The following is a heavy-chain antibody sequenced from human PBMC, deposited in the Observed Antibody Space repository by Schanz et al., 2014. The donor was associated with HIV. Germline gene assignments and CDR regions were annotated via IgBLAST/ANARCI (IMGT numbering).Heavy chain of an antibody. Sequence: EVHLVESGGSLVKAGGSLRLSCAASGFTFTKAWMSWVRQAPGKGLEWVSTISGGGGDRYYADSVKGRFAISRDNSKDTLYLQMDGLRAEDTAVYFCAKEKGGSWYFFDSWGQGTLVTVSS. CDR1: GFTFTKAW. J-gene: IGHJ4*02. CDR2: ISGGGGDR. V-gene: IGHV3-23*04. D-gene: IGHD6-19*01. CDR3: AKEKGGSWYFFDS.